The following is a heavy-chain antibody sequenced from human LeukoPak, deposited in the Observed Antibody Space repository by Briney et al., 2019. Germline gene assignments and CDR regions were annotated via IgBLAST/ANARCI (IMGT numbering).Heavy chain of an antibody. J-gene: IGHJ4*02. CDR3: ARAEYYYDSSGYDLDY. CDR1: GFTFSDYW. D-gene: IGHD3-22*01. Sequence: PGGSLRLSCVASGFTFSDYWMSWVRQAPGKGLEWVANINQDGTEKYYVDSVKGRFTISRDNAKNTLYLQMNSLRAEDTAVYYCARAEYYYDSSGYDLDYWGQGTLVTVSS. V-gene: IGHV3-7*01. CDR2: INQDGTEK.